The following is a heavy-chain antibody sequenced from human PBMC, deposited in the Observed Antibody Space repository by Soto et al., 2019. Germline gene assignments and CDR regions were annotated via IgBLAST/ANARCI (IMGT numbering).Heavy chain of an antibody. V-gene: IGHV4-4*02. CDR1: GGSISSSNW. CDR2: IYHSGST. J-gene: IGHJ4*02. CDR3: ARGSYYYDSSGYYYVGDFDY. D-gene: IGHD3-22*01. Sequence: SETLSLTCAVSGGSISSSNWWSWVRQPPGKGLEWIGEIYHSGSTNYNPSLKSRVTISVDKSKNQFSLKLSSVTAADTAVYYCARGSYYYDSSGYYYVGDFDYWGQGTLVT.